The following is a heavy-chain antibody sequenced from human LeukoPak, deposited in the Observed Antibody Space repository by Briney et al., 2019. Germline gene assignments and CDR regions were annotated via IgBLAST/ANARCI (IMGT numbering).Heavy chain of an antibody. Sequence: GGSLRLSCAASGFTFSSYGMHGVRQAPGKGLEWVAVIWYDGSNKYYADSVKGRFTISRDNSKNTLYLQMNSLRAEDTAVYYCASTMGATRSLDYWGQGTLVTVSS. CDR3: ASTMGATRSLDY. J-gene: IGHJ4*02. CDR1: GFTFSSYG. CDR2: IWYDGSNK. V-gene: IGHV3-33*01. D-gene: IGHD1-26*01.